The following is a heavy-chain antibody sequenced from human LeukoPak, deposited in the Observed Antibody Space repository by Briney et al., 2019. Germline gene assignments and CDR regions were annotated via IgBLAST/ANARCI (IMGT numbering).Heavy chain of an antibody. CDR3: ARHKSITYDAFDI. CDR1: GASISSSTYH. CDR2: IYYRGRT. V-gene: IGHV4-39*07. Sequence: PSETLSLTCNVSGASISSSTYHWGWIRQPPGKGLEWIASIYYRGRTYYNPSLKSRVTISVDTSKDQFSLKLSSVTAADTAVYYCARHKSITYDAFDIWGQGTMVTVSS. D-gene: IGHD2/OR15-2a*01. J-gene: IGHJ3*02.